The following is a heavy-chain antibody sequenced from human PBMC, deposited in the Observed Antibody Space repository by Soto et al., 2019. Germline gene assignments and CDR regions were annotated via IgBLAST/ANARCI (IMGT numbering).Heavy chain of an antibody. CDR1: GYTFTSYY. Sequence: ASVKVSCKASGYTFTSYYMHWVRQAPGQGLEWMGIINPSGGSTSYAQKFQGRVTMTRDTSTSTVYMELSSLRPEDSAVYYCAKKIMGYASHSDAMDVWGQGTTVTVSS. J-gene: IGHJ6*02. V-gene: IGHV1-46*01. D-gene: IGHD5-12*01. CDR2: INPSGGST. CDR3: AKKIMGYASHSDAMDV.